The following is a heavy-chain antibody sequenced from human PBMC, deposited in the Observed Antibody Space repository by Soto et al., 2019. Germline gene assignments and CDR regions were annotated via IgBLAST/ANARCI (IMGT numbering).Heavy chain of an antibody. CDR1: GGSISSGDYY. J-gene: IGHJ2*01. CDR3: ARGYKGTYYVGWYFDR. Sequence: QVQLQESGPGLVKPSQSLSLTCSVSGGSISSGDYYWSWIRQAPGKGLEWIGHVYYSGTTYYNPSLKSRVIISIDTSKDQFSLRLSSVTAADTAVYYCARGYKGTYYVGWYFDRWGRGTLVTVSS. CDR2: VYYSGTT. D-gene: IGHD1-26*01. V-gene: IGHV4-30-4*01.